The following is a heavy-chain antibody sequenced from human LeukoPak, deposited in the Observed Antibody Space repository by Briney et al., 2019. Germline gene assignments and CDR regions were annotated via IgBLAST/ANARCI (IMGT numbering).Heavy chain of an antibody. CDR3: ARDPGYCSSTSCPSPLYGMDV. CDR1: GYTFTSYD. D-gene: IGHD2-2*01. J-gene: IGHJ6*02. CDR2: INPNSGGT. V-gene: IGHV1-2*02. Sequence: GASVKVSCKASGYTFTSYDINWVRQAPGQGLEWMGWINPNSGGTNYAQKFQGRVTMTRDTSISTAYMELSRLRSDDTAVYYCARDPGYCSSTSCPSPLYGMDVWGQGTTVTVAS.